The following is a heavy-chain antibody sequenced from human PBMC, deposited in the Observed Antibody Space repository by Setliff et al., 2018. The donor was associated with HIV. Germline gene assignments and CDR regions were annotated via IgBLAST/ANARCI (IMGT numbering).Heavy chain of an antibody. CDR2: INPSSGST. Sequence: GASVKVSCKASGYTFTSYGISWVRQAPGQGLEWMGIINPSSGSTTYAQKFQGRVTMTRDTSTSTVYMELRSLRSDDTAVYYCARVQMAYAAFDVWGQGTMVTVSS. CDR3: ARVQMAYAAFDV. CDR1: GYTFTSYG. V-gene: IGHV1-46*01. D-gene: IGHD4-17*01. J-gene: IGHJ3*01.